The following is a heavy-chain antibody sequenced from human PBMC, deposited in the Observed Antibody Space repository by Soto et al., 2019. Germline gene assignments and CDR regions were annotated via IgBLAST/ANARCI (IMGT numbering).Heavy chain of an antibody. V-gene: IGHV4-31*03. CDR1: GGSISSGGYY. CDR2: IYYSGST. CDR3: AREPPNWNDGGDY. Sequence: PSETLSLTCTVSGGSISSGGYYWSWIRQHPGKGLEWIGYIYYSGSTYYNPSLKSRVTISVDTSKNQFSLKLSSVTAADTAVYYCAREPPNWNDGGDYWGQGTLVTVSS. D-gene: IGHD1-20*01. J-gene: IGHJ4*02.